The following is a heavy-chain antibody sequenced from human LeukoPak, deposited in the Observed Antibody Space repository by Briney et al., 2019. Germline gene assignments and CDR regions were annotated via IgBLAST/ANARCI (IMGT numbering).Heavy chain of an antibody. Sequence: SETLSLTCTVSGGSISSSSYYWGWIRQPPGMGLEWIGSIYYSGSTYNNPSLKSRVTISVDTSKNQFSLKLSSVTAAGTAVYYCARHITSYGIDFDYWGQGTLVTVSS. CDR2: IYYSGST. CDR3: ARHITSYGIDFDY. V-gene: IGHV4-39*01. J-gene: IGHJ4*02. D-gene: IGHD1-14*01. CDR1: GGSISSSSYY.